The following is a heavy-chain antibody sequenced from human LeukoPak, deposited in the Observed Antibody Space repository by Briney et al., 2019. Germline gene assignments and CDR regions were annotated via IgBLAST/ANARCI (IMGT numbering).Heavy chain of an antibody. CDR2: ISSSGSTI. D-gene: IGHD5-18*01. V-gene: IGHV3-11*01. CDR1: GFTFSDYY. CDR3: ARRPGYSYGNYYYYGMDV. J-gene: IGHJ6*02. Sequence: GGSLRLSCAASGFTFSDYYMSGIRQAPGKGLEGVSYISSSGSTIYYADSVKGRFTISRDNAKNSLYLQMNSLRAEDTAVYYCARRPGYSYGNYYYYGMDVWGQGTTVTVSS.